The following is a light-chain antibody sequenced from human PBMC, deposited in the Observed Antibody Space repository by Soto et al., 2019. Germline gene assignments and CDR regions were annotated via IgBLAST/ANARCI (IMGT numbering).Light chain of an antibody. CDR3: QQYDNLHLT. V-gene: IGKV1-33*01. J-gene: IGKJ4*01. CDR2: DAS. Sequence: DIQMTQSPSSLSASVGDRVTITCQASQDISNYLNWYQQKPGKAPKLLIYDASNLETGVPSSLSGSGSGTDFTFTISSLQPEDIATYYCQQYDNLHLTFGGGTKVEIK. CDR1: QDISNY.